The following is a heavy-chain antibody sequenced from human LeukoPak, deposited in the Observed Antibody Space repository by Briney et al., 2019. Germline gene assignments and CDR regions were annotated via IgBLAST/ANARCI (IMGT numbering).Heavy chain of an antibody. V-gene: IGHV3-48*03. J-gene: IGHJ4*02. D-gene: IGHD6-19*01. Sequence: PGGSLRLSCVASGFTFGSYEMNWVRQAPGKGLEWVSYIGTITSTTYYADSVKGRFTVSRDDAKSSLYLQLSSLRAEDTAVYYCARAVYDLGRQWLVPGFDYWGQGTLVTVSS. CDR3: ARAVYDLGRQWLVPGFDY. CDR2: IGTITSTT. CDR1: GFTFGSYE.